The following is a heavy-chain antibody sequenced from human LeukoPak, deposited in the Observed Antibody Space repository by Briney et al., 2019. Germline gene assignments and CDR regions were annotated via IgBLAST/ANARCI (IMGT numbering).Heavy chain of an antibody. J-gene: IGHJ5*02. D-gene: IGHD3-10*01. CDR2: IYTSGST. CDR3: ARDMVRGVTPNNWFDP. CDR1: GGSISSYY. V-gene: IGHV4-4*07. Sequence: PSETLSPTCTVSGGSISSYYWSWIRQPAGKGLEWIGRIYTSGSTNYNPSLKSRVTMSVDTSKNRFSLKLSSVTAADTAVYYCARDMVRGVTPNNWFDPWGQGTLVTVSS.